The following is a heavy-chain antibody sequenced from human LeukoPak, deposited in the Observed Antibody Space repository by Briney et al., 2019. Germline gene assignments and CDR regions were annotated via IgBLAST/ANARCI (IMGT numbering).Heavy chain of an antibody. J-gene: IGHJ6*02. V-gene: IGHV1-69*13. CDR2: IIPIFGTA. CDR3: ARATCSSTSCYDYYYYGMDV. Sequence: ASVKVSCKASGGTFSSYAISWVRQAPGQGLEWMGGIIPIFGTASYAQKFQGRVTITADESTSTAYMELSSLRSEDTAVYYCARATCSSTSCYDYYYYGMDVWGQGTTVTVSS. D-gene: IGHD2-2*01. CDR1: GGTFSSYA.